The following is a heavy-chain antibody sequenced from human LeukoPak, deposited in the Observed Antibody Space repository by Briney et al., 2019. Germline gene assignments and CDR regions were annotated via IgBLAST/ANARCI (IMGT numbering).Heavy chain of an antibody. CDR3: ARDHRFLEWYQFDY. CDR2: IIPIFGTA. CDR1: GGTFSSYA. Sequence: GASVKVSCKASGGTFSSYAISWVRQAPGQGLEWMGGIIPIFGTANYAQKFQGRVTITADESTSTAYMELSSLRSEDTAVYYCARDHRFLEWYQFDYWGQGTLVTVPS. D-gene: IGHD3-3*01. J-gene: IGHJ4*02. V-gene: IGHV1-69*13.